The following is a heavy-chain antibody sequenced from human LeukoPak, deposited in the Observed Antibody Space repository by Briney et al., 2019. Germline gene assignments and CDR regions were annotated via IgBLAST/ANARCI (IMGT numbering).Heavy chain of an antibody. Sequence: GGSLRLSCAASGFIVDTNYMSWVRQAPGKGLEWVLVLYTAGTTYSADSVKGRFTISRDNSKNTLYLQMNSLRAEDTAIYYCARGGASFDYWGQGNLVTVSS. CDR2: LYTAGTT. CDR1: GFIVDTNY. V-gene: IGHV3-53*01. CDR3: ARGGASFDY. D-gene: IGHD4/OR15-4a*01. J-gene: IGHJ4*02.